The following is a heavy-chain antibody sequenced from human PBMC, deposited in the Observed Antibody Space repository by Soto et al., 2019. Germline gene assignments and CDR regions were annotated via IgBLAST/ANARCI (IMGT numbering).Heavy chain of an antibody. CDR1: GFTVSSNY. Sequence: GGSLRLSCAASGFTVSSNYMSWVRQAPGKGLEWVSVIYSGGSTYYADSVKGRFTISRDNSKNTLYLQMNSLRAEDTAVYYCARGNGYCTNGVCYPYYYYYMDVWGKGTTVTVSS. CDR2: IYSGGST. V-gene: IGHV3-66*01. CDR3: ARGNGYCTNGVCYPYYYYYMDV. J-gene: IGHJ6*03. D-gene: IGHD2-8*01.